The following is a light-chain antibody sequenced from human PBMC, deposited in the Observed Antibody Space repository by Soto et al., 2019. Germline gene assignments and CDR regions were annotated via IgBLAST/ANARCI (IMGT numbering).Light chain of an antibody. CDR2: AAS. CDR3: LQLYNFSWT. J-gene: IGKJ1*01. CDR1: QGISSY. Sequence: DIQMTQSPSTLSASVGDRVTITCRASQGISSYLAWYQQKPGKAPKLLIYAASTLQSGVPSRFSGSGSGTDFTLTISRLQPEDFATYYCLQLYNFSWTFGQGTKVDIK. V-gene: IGKV1-9*01.